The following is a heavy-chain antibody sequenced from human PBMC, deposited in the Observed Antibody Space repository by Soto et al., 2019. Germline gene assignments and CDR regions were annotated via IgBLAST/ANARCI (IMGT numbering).Heavy chain of an antibody. CDR1: GDGFTSYA. CDR3: ATEGYCSSTSCLGFSFDYYYYGMDV. J-gene: IGHJ6*02. CDR2: ISAYNGNT. Sequence: GTSVKVCWEACGDGFTSYASSWVLQAPGQGLERMGGISAYNGNTNYAQKLQGRVTMTTDTSTSTAYMELRSLRSDDTAVYYCATEGYCSSTSCLGFSFDYYYYGMDVWGQGTTVTVS. D-gene: IGHD2-2*01. V-gene: IGHV1-18*01.